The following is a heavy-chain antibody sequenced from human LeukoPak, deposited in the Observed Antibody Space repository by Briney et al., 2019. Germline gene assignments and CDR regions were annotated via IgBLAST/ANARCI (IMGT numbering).Heavy chain of an antibody. Sequence: GSSVTVSCKASGGTFSSYAISGVRQAPGQGLEWMGWINPNSGGTIYARNFRGRVTMTRDTSIATVYLELRSLRSDDAAVYYCAYYDYNIYPYWGQGTLVTVSS. CDR2: INPNSGGT. CDR3: AYYDYNIYPY. J-gene: IGHJ4*02. CDR1: GGTFSSYA. D-gene: IGHD5-12*01. V-gene: IGHV1-2*02.